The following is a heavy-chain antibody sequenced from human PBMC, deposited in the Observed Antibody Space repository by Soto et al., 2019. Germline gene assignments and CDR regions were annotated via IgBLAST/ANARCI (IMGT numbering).Heavy chain of an antibody. J-gene: IGHJ3*01. V-gene: IGHV3-23*01. D-gene: IGHD3-22*01. Sequence: GVSLRRSCSACGFTFRNYAMRWVRKSPGKGLEWVSGVSPTGTSPYYAGSVQGRFTISRDNSKNMFYLQMKSLRAEDTAIYCCAKARPSGGYYYVEAFDVWGQGTMVTVSS. CDR3: AKARPSGGYYYVEAFDV. CDR2: VSPTGTSP. CDR1: GFTFRNYA.